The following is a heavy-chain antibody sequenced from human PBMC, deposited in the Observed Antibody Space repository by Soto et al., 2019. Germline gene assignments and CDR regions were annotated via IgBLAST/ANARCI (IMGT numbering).Heavy chain of an antibody. V-gene: IGHV3-21*01. D-gene: IGHD1-7*01. CDR3: ARAPRYSDGTTFQH. CDR2: ISSSSSYI. Sequence: GGSLRLSCAASGFTFSSYSMNWVRQAPGKGLEWVSSISSSSSYIYYADSVKGRFTISRDNAKNSLYLQMNSLRAEDTAVYYCARAPRYSDGTTFQHWGQGTLVTVSS. CDR1: GFTFSSYS. J-gene: IGHJ1*01.